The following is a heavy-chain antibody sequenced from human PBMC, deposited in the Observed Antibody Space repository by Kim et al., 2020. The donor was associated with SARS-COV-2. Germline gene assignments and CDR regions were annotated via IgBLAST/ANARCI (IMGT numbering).Heavy chain of an antibody. CDR1: GFTFSSYA. Sequence: GGSLRLSCAASGFTFSSYAMTWVRQAPGKGLEWVSSISGSGDSTYYTDSVKGRFTISRDNSKNTLYLQMNSLRAEDTAVYYCAKDNISPTGTDRLDYWGQGTLVTVSS. J-gene: IGHJ4*02. CDR3: AKDNISPTGTDRLDY. V-gene: IGHV3-23*01. D-gene: IGHD4-17*01. CDR2: ISGSGDST.